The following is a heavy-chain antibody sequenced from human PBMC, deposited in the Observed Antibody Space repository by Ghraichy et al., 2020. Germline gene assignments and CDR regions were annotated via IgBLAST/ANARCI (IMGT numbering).Heavy chain of an antibody. V-gene: IGHV4-34*01. CDR1: GGSFSGYY. Sequence: SETLSLTCAVYGGSFSGYYWSWIRQPPCKGLEWIGEINHSGSTNSNPSLKRRVTISVDTSKNQFSLKLSSVTASDTAVYYCARVPSIIGEMATITGARALEIWSQGTRVTVFS. CDR2: INHSGST. D-gene: IGHD5-24*01. CDR3: ARVPSIIGEMATITGARALEI. J-gene: IGHJ3*02.